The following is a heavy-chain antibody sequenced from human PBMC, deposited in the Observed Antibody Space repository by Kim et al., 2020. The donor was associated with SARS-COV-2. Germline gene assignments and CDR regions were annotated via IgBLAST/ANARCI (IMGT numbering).Heavy chain of an antibody. J-gene: IGHJ5*02. Sequence: SETLSLTCAVYGGSFSGYYWSWIRQPPGKGLEWIGEINHSGSTNYNPSLKSRVTISVDTSKNQFSLKLSSVTAADTAVYYCAREVVTTEGPGLDPWGQGTLVTVSS. CDR2: INHSGST. D-gene: IGHD2-21*02. V-gene: IGHV4-34*01. CDR1: GGSFSGYY. CDR3: AREVVTTEGPGLDP.